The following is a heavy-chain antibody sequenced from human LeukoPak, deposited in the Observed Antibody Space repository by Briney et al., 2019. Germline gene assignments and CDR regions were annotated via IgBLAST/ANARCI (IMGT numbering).Heavy chain of an antibody. CDR2: ITSNGGTT. V-gene: IGHV3-64*01. CDR3: ARETYYYGSGSWYNWFDP. D-gene: IGHD3-10*01. Sequence: GSLRLSCAASGFTFSSYGMVWVRQAPGKGLEYVSGITSNGGTTYYGNSVKGRFTISRDNSKDTLYLQMGSLRAEDTAVYYCARETYYYGSGSWYNWFDPWGQGTLVTVSS. J-gene: IGHJ5*02. CDR1: GFTFSSYG.